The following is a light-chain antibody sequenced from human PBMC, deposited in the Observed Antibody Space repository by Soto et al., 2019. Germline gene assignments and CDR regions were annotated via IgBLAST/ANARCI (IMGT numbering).Light chain of an antibody. Sequence: QSVLTQPPSVSGAPGQGVTISCTGSSSNIGAGYDVHWYQQLPGTAPKLLIYGNSNRPSGVPDRFSGSKSGTSASLAITGLQAEDEADYCCQSYDSSLSGVFGTGTKVTVL. CDR2: GNS. J-gene: IGLJ1*01. CDR3: QSYDSSLSGV. V-gene: IGLV1-40*01. CDR1: SSNIGAGYD.